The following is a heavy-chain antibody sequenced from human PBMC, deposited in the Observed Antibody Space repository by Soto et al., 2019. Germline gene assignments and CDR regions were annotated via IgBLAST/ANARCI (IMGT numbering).Heavy chain of an antibody. CDR3: VKVSGHSMSSFDS. CDR2: ISGSGVRT. D-gene: IGHD5-12*01. Sequence: GGSLRLSCAASGFTFSSYAMGCVRQAPRKGLEWVSAISGSGVRTYYADSVKGRFTISRDNSKNTLYLQMHSLRAKDTAVCYCVKVSGHSMSSFDSWGQGTLVTVSS. V-gene: IGHV3-23*01. J-gene: IGHJ4*02. CDR1: GFTFSSYA.